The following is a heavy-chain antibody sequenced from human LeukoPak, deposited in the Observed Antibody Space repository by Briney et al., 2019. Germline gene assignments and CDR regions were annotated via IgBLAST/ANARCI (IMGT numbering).Heavy chain of an antibody. V-gene: IGHV3-23*01. CDR3: AKVRSAVVAAATNY. J-gene: IGHJ4*02. Sequence: PGGSLRLSCAASGFTFSNYAMSWVRQAPGKGLEWVSVISGSGGSTYHADSVKGRFTISRDNSNNTLYLQMNSLGAEDTAIYYCAKVRSAVVAAATNYWGQGTLVTVSS. CDR2: ISGSGGST. D-gene: IGHD2-15*01. CDR1: GFTFSNYA.